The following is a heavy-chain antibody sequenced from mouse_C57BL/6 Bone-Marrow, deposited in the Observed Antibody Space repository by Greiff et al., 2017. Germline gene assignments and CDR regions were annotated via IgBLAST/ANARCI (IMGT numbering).Heavy chain of an antibody. D-gene: IGHD2-4*01. CDR3: ARPLYDHVYAMDY. CDR1: GYAFSSSW. CDR2: IYPGDGDT. V-gene: IGHV1-82*01. Sequence: VQLQQSGPELVKPGASVKISCKASGYAFSSSWMNWVKQRPGKGLEWIGRIYPGDGDTNYNGKFKGKATLTADKSSSTAYMQLSSLTSEDSAVYFCARPLYDHVYAMDYWGQGTSVTVSS. J-gene: IGHJ4*01.